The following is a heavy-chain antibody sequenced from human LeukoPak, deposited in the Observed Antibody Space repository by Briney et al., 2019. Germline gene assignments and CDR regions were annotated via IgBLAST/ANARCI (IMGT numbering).Heavy chain of an antibody. CDR2: ISGSGDDT. D-gene: IGHD6-6*01. J-gene: IGHJ4*02. Sequence: GGSLRLSCVVSGFPFSSYAMSWVRQAPGKGLEWVSGISGSGDDTYYAASVKGRFTVSRDNSEDTLYLQMNSLRAEDTAVYYCAKGGTVIARLIASDWGQGTLVTVSS. V-gene: IGHV3-23*01. CDR3: AKGGTVIARLIASD. CDR1: GFPFSSYA.